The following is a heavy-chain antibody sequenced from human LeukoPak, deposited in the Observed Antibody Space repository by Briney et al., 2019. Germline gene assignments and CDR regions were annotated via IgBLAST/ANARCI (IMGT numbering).Heavy chain of an antibody. Sequence: GGSLRLSCAASGFTFSNAWMSWVRQAPGKGPEWVGRIKSKTDGGTTDYAAPVKGRFTISRDDSKNTLYLQMNSLKTEDTAVYYCTTDFAGSYYYYGMDVWGQGTTVTVSS. V-gene: IGHV3-15*01. CDR1: GFTFSNAW. D-gene: IGHD1-26*01. CDR3: TTDFAGSYYYYGMDV. CDR2: IKSKTDGGTT. J-gene: IGHJ6*02.